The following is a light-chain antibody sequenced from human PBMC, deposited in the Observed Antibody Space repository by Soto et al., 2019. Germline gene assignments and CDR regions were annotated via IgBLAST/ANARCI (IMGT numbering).Light chain of an antibody. CDR2: EVV. CDR1: KNDVGCYDF. V-gene: IGLV2-8*01. CDR3: KSYAGSNTYV. J-gene: IGLJ1*01. Sequence: QSVLTQPPSASGSTGQSVTISCTGTKNDVGCYDFVSWYQHHPGKAPRLIIYEVVQRPSGVPDRFSGSKSGNTASLTVSGLQAADEADYFCKSYAGSNTYVFGSGTKVTVL.